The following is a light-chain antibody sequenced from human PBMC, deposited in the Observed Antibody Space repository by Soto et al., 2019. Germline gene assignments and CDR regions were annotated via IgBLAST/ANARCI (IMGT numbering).Light chain of an antibody. J-gene: IGKJ1*01. V-gene: IGKV3-15*01. CDR2: GAS. Sequence: EIVMTQSPATLSVSPGXGATLSCRASQSVSSNLAWYQQKPGQAPRLLIYGASTRATGIPARFSGSGSGTKFTLTISSLQSEDFAVYYCQQYNNWPTWTFGQGTKVDIK. CDR3: QQYNNWPTWT. CDR1: QSVSSN.